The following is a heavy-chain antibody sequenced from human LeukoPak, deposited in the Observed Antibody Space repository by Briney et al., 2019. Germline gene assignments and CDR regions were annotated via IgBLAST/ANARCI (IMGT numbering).Heavy chain of an antibody. D-gene: IGHD4-17*01. Sequence: PSETPSLTCAVYGGSFSGYYWSWIRQPPGKGLEWIGEINHSGSTNYNPSLKSRVTISVDTSKNQFSLKLSSVTAADTAVYYCARQSDYGDYVEFAFDIWGQGTMVTVSS. CDR3: ARQSDYGDYVEFAFDI. CDR1: GGSFSGYY. V-gene: IGHV4-34*01. J-gene: IGHJ3*02. CDR2: INHSGST.